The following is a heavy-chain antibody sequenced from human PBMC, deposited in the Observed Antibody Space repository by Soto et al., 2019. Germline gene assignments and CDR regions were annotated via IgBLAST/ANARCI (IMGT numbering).Heavy chain of an antibody. CDR1: GFTFSSYG. CDR2: ISYDGSNK. D-gene: IGHD2-2*01. CDR3: AKDSTLVPAATNDPFDY. V-gene: IGHV3-30*18. Sequence: GGSLRLSCAASGFTFSSYGMHWVRQAPGKGLEWVAVISYDGSNKYYADSVKGRFTISRDNSKNTLYLQMNSLRAEDTAVYYCAKDSTLVPAATNDPFDYWGQGTLVTV. J-gene: IGHJ4*02.